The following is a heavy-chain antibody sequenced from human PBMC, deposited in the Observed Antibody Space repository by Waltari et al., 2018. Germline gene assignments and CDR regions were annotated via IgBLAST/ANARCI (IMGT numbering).Heavy chain of an antibody. D-gene: IGHD3-10*01. CDR2: IYYSGST. V-gene: IGHV4-59*11. CDR1: GGSISSHY. J-gene: IGHJ2*01. CDR3: ARYYGGNWYFDL. Sequence: QVQLQESGPGLVKPSETLSLTCTVSGGSISSHYWSWIRQPPGKGLEWIGYIYYSGSTNYNPSLKSRVTISVDTSKNQFSLKLSSVTAADTVVYYCARYYGGNWYFDLWGRGTLVTVSS.